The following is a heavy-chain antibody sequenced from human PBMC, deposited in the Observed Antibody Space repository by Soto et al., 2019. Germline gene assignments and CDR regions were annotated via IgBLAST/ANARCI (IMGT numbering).Heavy chain of an antibody. CDR2: IWYDGSNK. D-gene: IGHD4-17*01. CDR1: GFTFSSYG. V-gene: IGHV3-33*01. Sequence: PGGSLRLSCAASGFTFSSYGMHWVRQAPGKGLEWVAVIWYDGSNKYYADSVKGRFTISRDNSKNTLYLQMNSLRAEDTAVYYCARDIMTTVRYYYYYYGMDVRGQGTTVTVSS. CDR3: ARDIMTTVRYYYYYYGMDV. J-gene: IGHJ6*02.